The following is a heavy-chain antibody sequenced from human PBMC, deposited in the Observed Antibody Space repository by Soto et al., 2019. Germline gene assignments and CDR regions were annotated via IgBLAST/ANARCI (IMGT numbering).Heavy chain of an antibody. CDR2: ISYDGSNK. D-gene: IGHD3-16*01. Sequence: QVQLVESGGGVVQPGRSLRLSCAASGFTFSSYAMHWVRQAPGKGLEWVAVISYDGSNKYYADSVKGRFTISRDNSKNTLYLKMNSLRAEDTAVYYCARDHGGYWGQEPWSPSPQ. V-gene: IGHV3-30-3*01. J-gene: IGHJ4*01. CDR1: GFTFSSYA. CDR3: ARDHGGY.